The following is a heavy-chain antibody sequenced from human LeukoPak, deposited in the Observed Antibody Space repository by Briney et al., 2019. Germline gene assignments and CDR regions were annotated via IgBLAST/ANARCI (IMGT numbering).Heavy chain of an antibody. Sequence: SETLSLTCTVSGGSVSSGSYYWSWIRPPPGKGLQGIGYIYSSGSTNYNPSLKSRVTISVDTSTNQFSLKLSSVTAADTAVYYCARVVSGSYLYFDYWGQGTLVTVSS. CDR3: ARVVSGSYLYFDY. CDR1: GGSVSSGSYY. V-gene: IGHV4-61*01. CDR2: IYSSGST. J-gene: IGHJ4*02. D-gene: IGHD1-26*01.